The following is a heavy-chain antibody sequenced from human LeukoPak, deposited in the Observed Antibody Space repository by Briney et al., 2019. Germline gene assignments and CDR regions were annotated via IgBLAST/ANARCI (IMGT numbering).Heavy chain of an antibody. CDR1: GDSSKSGAYY. J-gene: IGHJ4*02. CDR3: ETRALGSIFGVFEY. Sequence: KPSETLSLTCSASGDSSKSGAYYWSWIRQHPGKGLEWIGYIDFSGTSYYNPSLKSRVTISEDMSKTQFSLRLSSVTAADTARYYCETRALGSIFGVFEYWGQGPLVIVSS. D-gene: IGHD3-3*01. CDR2: IDFSGTS. V-gene: IGHV4-31*02.